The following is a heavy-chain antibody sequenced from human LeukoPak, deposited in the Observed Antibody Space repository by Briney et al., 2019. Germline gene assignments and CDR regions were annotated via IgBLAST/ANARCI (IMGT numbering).Heavy chain of an antibody. Sequence: GGSLRLSCAASGFTFSSYSMNWVRQAPGKGLEWVSSISSSSYIYYADSAKGRFTISRDNSKNTLYLQMSSLRAEDTAVYYCAILSRITVTPGDWGQGTLVTVSS. CDR3: AILSRITVTPGD. CDR1: GFTFSSYS. V-gene: IGHV3-21*04. D-gene: IGHD4-11*01. CDR2: ISSSSYI. J-gene: IGHJ4*02.